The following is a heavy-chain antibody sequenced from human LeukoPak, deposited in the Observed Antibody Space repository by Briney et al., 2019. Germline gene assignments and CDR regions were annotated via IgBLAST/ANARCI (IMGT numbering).Heavy chain of an antibody. J-gene: IGHJ4*02. D-gene: IGHD3-10*01. CDR1: GFTFATYA. V-gene: IGHV3-23*01. Sequence: AGGSLRLSCAASGFTFATYALSWVRQAPGKGLEWVSAISGTGGSTYYTDSVKGRFTISRDNSKNTLNLQMSSLRGEDTAVYYCAKDASDFRVAVRGAHDYWGQGTLVTVSS. CDR3: AKDASDFRVAVRGAHDY. CDR2: ISGTGGST.